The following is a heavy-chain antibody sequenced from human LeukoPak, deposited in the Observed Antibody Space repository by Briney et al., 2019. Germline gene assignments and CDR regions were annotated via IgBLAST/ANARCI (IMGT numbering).Heavy chain of an antibody. Sequence: SGGSLRLSCAASGFTFSSYAMSWVRQAPGKGLEWVSAISGSGGSTYYADSVKGRFTISRDNSKNTLYLQMNSLRAEDTAVYYCARERYSYGYLDYWGQGTLVTVSS. D-gene: IGHD5-18*01. CDR2: ISGSGGST. CDR3: ARERYSYGYLDY. V-gene: IGHV3-23*01. J-gene: IGHJ4*02. CDR1: GFTFSSYA.